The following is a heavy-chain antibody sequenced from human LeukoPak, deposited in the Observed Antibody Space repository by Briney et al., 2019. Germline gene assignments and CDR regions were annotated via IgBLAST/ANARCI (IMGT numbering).Heavy chain of an antibody. CDR2: IRYSGVTM. D-gene: IGHD4-17*01. CDR3: VRDYDYAPDY. CDR1: GFTFSNYN. Sequence: GGSLRLSCVASGFTFSNYNMNWVRQAPGKGLEWVSNIRYSGVTMYYADSVKGRFTISRDNARNSLYLHMHSLRDEDTAVYYCVRDYDYAPDYWGQGTLVTVSS. V-gene: IGHV3-48*02. J-gene: IGHJ4*02.